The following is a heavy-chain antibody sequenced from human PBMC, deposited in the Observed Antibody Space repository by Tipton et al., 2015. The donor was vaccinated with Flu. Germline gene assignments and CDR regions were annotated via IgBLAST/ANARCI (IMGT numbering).Heavy chain of an antibody. D-gene: IGHD3-22*01. CDR2: IYSGGST. CDR3: ARDQEYYDSSGYYYYFDY. J-gene: IGHJ4*02. V-gene: IGHV3-66*02. Sequence: VQLVQSGGSLVQPGGSLRLSCAASGFTVSSNYMSWVRQAPGKGLEWVSVIYSGGSTYYADSVKGRFTISRDNSKNTLYLQMNSLRAEDTAVYYCARDQEYYDSSGYYYYFDYWGQGTLVTVSS. CDR1: GFTVSSNY.